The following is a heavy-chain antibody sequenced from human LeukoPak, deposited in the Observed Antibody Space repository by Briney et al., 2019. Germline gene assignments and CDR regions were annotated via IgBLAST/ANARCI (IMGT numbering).Heavy chain of an antibody. D-gene: IGHD4-17*01. J-gene: IGHJ2*01. Sequence: PGGSLRLPCAATGFTFSSYHMHWVRQAPGKGLEWVSCISSSSTSIYYADSVKGRFTISRDNAENSLFLQMNNLRAEDTAVYYCAKKQDYGDNHWYFDLWGRGTLITVSS. CDR1: GFTFSSYH. V-gene: IGHV3-48*01. CDR2: ISSSSTSI. CDR3: AKKQDYGDNHWYFDL.